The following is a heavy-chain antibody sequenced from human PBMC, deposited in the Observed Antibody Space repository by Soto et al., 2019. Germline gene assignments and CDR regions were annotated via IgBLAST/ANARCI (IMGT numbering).Heavy chain of an antibody. D-gene: IGHD4-4*01. Sequence: ASVKVSCKASGYTFTSYYMHWVRQAPGQGLEWMGIINPSGGSTSYAQKFQGRVTMTRDTSTSTVYMELSSLRSEDTAVYYCARDGSSNAPGRGYYGMDVWGQGTTVTVSS. CDR3: ARDGSSNAPGRGYYGMDV. J-gene: IGHJ6*02. CDR1: GYTFTSYY. V-gene: IGHV1-46*01. CDR2: INPSGGST.